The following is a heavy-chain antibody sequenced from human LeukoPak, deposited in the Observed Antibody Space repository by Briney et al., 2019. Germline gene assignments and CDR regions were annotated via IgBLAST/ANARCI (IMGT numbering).Heavy chain of an antibody. Sequence: GGSLRLSCAASGFTFSDHYMSWIRQAPGKGLEWVSYISRSGGTIYYADSVKGRFTISRDNAKNSLYLQMNSPRAEDTAVYYCARFSAMDVWGQGTTVTVSS. CDR3: ARFSAMDV. CDR1: GFTFSDHY. J-gene: IGHJ6*02. V-gene: IGHV3-11*01. CDR2: ISRSGGTI.